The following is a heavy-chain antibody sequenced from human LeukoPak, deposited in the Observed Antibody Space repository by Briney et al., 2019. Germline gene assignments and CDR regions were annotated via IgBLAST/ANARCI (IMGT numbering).Heavy chain of an antibody. CDR3: ARMITLSNGRYSSKTLDY. V-gene: IGHV2-70*11. Sequence: SGPTLVNPTQTLTLTCTFSGFSLSTSRVCVSWIRQPPGKALEWLARIDWDDDKYYSTSLKTRLTISKDTSQNQVVLTMTNMDPVDTATYYCARMITLSNGRYSSKTLDYWGQGTLVTVSS. J-gene: IGHJ4*02. CDR1: GFSLSTSRVC. D-gene: IGHD5-18*01. CDR2: IDWDDDK.